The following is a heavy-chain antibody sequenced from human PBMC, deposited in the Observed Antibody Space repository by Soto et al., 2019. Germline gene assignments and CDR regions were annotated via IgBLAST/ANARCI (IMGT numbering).Heavy chain of an antibody. D-gene: IGHD1-26*01. Sequence: ETLSLTCTVSGGSVSSGSYYWSWIRQPPGKGLEWIGYIYYSGSTNYNPSLKSRVTISVDTSKNQFSLKLSSVTAADTAVYYCARVGSGSSRWGQGALVTVSS. CDR1: GGSVSSGSYY. CDR2: IYYSGST. V-gene: IGHV4-61*01. J-gene: IGHJ4*02. CDR3: ARVGSGSSR.